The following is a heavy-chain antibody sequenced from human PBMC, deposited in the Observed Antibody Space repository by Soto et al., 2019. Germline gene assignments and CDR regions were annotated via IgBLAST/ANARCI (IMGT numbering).Heavy chain of an antibody. CDR2: ISGSGGST. CDR3: AKGAVLSWGSYRSPAGNY. CDR1: GFTFSSYA. Sequence: GGALRVSCAASGFTFSSYAMSWVRQAPGKGLEWVSAISGSGGSTYYADSVKGRFTISRDNSKNTLYLQMNSLRAEDTAVYYCAKGAVLSWGSYRSPAGNYWGQGTLVTVS. J-gene: IGHJ4*02. V-gene: IGHV3-23*01. D-gene: IGHD3-16*02.